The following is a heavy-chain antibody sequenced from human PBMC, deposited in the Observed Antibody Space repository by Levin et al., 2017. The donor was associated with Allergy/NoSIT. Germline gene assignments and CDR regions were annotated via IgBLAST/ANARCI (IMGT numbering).Heavy chain of an antibody. D-gene: IGHD6-13*01. J-gene: IGHJ4*02. V-gene: IGHV3-21*01. CDR1: GFTFSGYG. CDR3: AVDWGSSSWSLDY. CDR2: ITYTSAYI. Sequence: GESLKISCAASGFTFSGYGMNWVRQAPGKGLEWVSSITYTSAYIHYADSVRGRFTISRDNAKNSLYLQMNSLRVEDTAVYYCAVDWGSSSWSLDYWGQGSLVTVSS.